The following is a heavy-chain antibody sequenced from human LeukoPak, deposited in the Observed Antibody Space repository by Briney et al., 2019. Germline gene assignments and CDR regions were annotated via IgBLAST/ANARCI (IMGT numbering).Heavy chain of an antibody. J-gene: IGHJ4*02. D-gene: IGHD2-2*01. CDR3: ARDQGVVVPAAIDY. CDR1: GYTFTSYG. CDR2: ISAYNGNT. V-gene: IGHV1-18*01. Sequence: GASVKVSCKASGYTFTSYGISWVRQAPGQGHEWMGWISAYNGNTNYAQKLQGRVTMTTDTSTSTAYMELRSLRSDDTAVYYCARDQGVVVPAAIDYWGQGTLLTVSS.